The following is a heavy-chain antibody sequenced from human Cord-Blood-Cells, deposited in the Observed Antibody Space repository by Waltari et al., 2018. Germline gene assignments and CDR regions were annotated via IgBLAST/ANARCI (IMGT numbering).Heavy chain of an antibody. Sequence: QVQLVESGGGVVQPGRSLRLSCAASGFTFSSYGLHGVRPAPGKGLEWVAVKSYDGSNKYYADYVKGRFTISRDNSKNTLYLQMNSLRAEDTAVYYCAKDSAHAFDIWGQGTMVTVSS. CDR2: KSYDGSNK. D-gene: IGHD6-6*01. V-gene: IGHV3-30*18. J-gene: IGHJ3*02. CDR3: AKDSAHAFDI. CDR1: GFTFSSYG.